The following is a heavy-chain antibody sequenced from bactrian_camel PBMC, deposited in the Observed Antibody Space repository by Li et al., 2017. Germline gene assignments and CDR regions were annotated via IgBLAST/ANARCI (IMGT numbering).Heavy chain of an antibody. CDR1: GFTSDDAD. CDR3: AARQAFLCGLGMTPGLFTS. D-gene: IGHD5*01. Sequence: HVQLVESGGGSVQAGGSLTLSCSTSGFTSDDADMGWFRRQAPGEKREGVATIDKNGRVNYAASVKGRFTISKDNAGKTLYLHMNSLRPEDAAMYYCAARQAFLCGLGMTPGLFTSWGQGTQVTVS. CDR2: IDKNGRV. J-gene: IGHJ4*01. V-gene: IGHV3S63*01.